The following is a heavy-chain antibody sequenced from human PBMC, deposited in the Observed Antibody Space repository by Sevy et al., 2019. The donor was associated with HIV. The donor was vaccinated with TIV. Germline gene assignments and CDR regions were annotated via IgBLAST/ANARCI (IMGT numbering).Heavy chain of an antibody. V-gene: IGHV3-21*01. CDR1: GFTFSSYS. CDR2: ISSSSSYI. CDR3: ARDPYVSAAAGRGAFDI. Sequence: GGSLRLSCAASGFTFSSYSMNWVRQAPGKGLEWVSSISSSSSYIYYADSVKGRFTISRDNAKNSLYLQMNSLRAEDTAVYYWARDPYVSAAAGRGAFDIWGQGTMVTVSS. D-gene: IGHD6-13*01. J-gene: IGHJ3*02.